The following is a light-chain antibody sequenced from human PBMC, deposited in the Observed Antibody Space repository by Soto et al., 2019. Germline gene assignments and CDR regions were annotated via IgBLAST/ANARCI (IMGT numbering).Light chain of an antibody. CDR2: NAS. Sequence: ILMTQSPATLSVSPGERAILSCRASQSVNSRLAWYQQKPGQGPRLVIYNASTRAPDIAPRFSGSGSGTDFTLTISSLQSEDFAIYFCQQYKDWPPITFGGGTKVEIK. CDR3: QQYKDWPPIT. V-gene: IGKV3-15*01. J-gene: IGKJ4*01. CDR1: QSVNSR.